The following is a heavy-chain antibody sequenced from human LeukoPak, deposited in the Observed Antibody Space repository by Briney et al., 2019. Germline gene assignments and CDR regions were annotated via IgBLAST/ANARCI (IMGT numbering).Heavy chain of an antibody. J-gene: IGHJ4*02. CDR3: ARGLRFLEWLWSPFDY. CDR1: GFTFSSYA. D-gene: IGHD3-3*01. CDR2: ISSSSSYI. V-gene: IGHV3-21*01. Sequence: PGGSLRLSCAASGFTFSSYAMSWVRQAPGKGLEWVSSISSSSSYIYYADSVKGRFTISRDNAKNSLYLQMNSLRAEDTAVYYCARGLRFLEWLWSPFDYWGQGTLVTVSS.